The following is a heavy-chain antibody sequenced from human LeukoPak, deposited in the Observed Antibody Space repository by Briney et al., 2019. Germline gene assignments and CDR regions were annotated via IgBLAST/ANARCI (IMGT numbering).Heavy chain of an antibody. CDR3: ARDGRFVVVVAATRVIDY. Sequence: PSETLSLTCAVYGGSFSGYYWSWIRQPPGKGLEWIGEINHSGSTNYNPSLKSRVTISVDTSKNQFSLKLSSVTAADTAVYYCARDGRFVVVVAATRVIDYWGQGTLVTVSS. CDR2: INHSGST. V-gene: IGHV4-34*01. D-gene: IGHD2-15*01. J-gene: IGHJ4*02. CDR1: GGSFSGYY.